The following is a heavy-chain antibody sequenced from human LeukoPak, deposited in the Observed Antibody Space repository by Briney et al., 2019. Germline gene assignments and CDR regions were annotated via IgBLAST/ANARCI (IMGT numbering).Heavy chain of an antibody. V-gene: IGHV1-2*02. CDR3: ARDIGDSSGDYWYFDL. CDR2: INPKRGGT. J-gene: IGHJ2*01. D-gene: IGHD3-22*01. Sequence: ASVKVSCKASGGTFSSYAISWVRQAPGQGLEWMGWINPKRGGTKYAQKFRGRVTMTRDTSISTAYMELSSLRSDDTAVYYCARDIGDSSGDYWYFDLWGRGTLVTVSS. CDR1: GGTFSSYA.